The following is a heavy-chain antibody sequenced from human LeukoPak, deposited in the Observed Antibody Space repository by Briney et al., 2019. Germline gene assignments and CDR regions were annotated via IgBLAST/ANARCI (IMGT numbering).Heavy chain of an antibody. CDR2: ISGSGGST. Sequence: GGSLRLSCAASGFTFSSYAMSWVRQAPWKGLEWVSAISGSGGSTYYADSVKGRFTISRDNSKNTLYLQMNSLRAEDTAVYYCAKVEGYYDSSGKAYYFDYWGQGTLVTVSS. V-gene: IGHV3-23*01. D-gene: IGHD3-22*01. J-gene: IGHJ4*02. CDR1: GFTFSSYA. CDR3: AKVEGYYDSSGKAYYFDY.